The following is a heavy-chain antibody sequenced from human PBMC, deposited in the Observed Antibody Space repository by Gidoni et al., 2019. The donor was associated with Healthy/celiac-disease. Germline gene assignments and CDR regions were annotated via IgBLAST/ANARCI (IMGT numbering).Heavy chain of an antibody. Sequence: QVQLVQSGAEVKKPGASVKVSCKASGYTFTSYYMHWVRQAPGQGLEWMGIINPSGGSTSYAQKFQGRVTMTRDTSTSTVYMELSSLRSEDTAVYYCARDNWGYYDSSGYYNYWGQGTLVTVSS. CDR1: GYTFTSYY. CDR3: ARDNWGYYDSSGYYNY. D-gene: IGHD3-22*01. V-gene: IGHV1-46*01. CDR2: INPSGGST. J-gene: IGHJ4*02.